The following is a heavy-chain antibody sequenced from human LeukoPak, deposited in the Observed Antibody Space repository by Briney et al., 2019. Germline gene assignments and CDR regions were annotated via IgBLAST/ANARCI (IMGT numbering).Heavy chain of an antibody. CDR3: TTDRYYDNSELQFQH. Sequence: GGSLRLSCAASGFALNNAWMSRVRQAPGKGLEWLGRIKRETDGGTIDYAAPVKGRFTISRDDSRNTLYLQMDSLKIEDTAVYYCTTDRYYDNSELQFQHWGQGTLVTVSS. J-gene: IGHJ1*01. CDR2: IKRETDGGTI. D-gene: IGHD3-22*01. V-gene: IGHV3-15*01. CDR1: GFALNNAW.